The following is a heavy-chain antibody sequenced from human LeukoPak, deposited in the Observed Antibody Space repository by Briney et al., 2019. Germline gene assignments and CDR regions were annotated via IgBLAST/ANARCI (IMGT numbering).Heavy chain of an antibody. CDR3: ARDREGYCSSTSCYRTIGPYYYYYMDV. J-gene: IGHJ6*03. CDR1: GGTFSSYA. D-gene: IGHD2-2*02. V-gene: IGHV1-69*13. Sequence: GASVKVSCKASGGTFSSYAISWVRQAPGQGLEWMGGIIPIFGTANYAQKFQGRVTITADESTSTAYMELSSLRSEDTAVYYCARDREGYCSSTSCYRTIGPYYYYYMDVWGKGTTVTVSS. CDR2: IIPIFGTA.